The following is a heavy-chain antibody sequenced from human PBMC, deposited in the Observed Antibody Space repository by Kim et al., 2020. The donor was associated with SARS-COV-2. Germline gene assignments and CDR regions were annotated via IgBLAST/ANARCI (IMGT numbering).Heavy chain of an antibody. Sequence: GGSLRLSCAASGTGFTFRNAWMSWVRQAPGKGLEWVGRIISNIGGGTTDYAAPVKGRFTISRDDSKNSMDLQMNSLKTDDTGVYYCTTDWG. V-gene: IGHV3-15*01. J-gene: IGHJ1*01. CDR3: TTD. CDR2: IISNIGGGTT. CDR1: GTGFTFRNAW.